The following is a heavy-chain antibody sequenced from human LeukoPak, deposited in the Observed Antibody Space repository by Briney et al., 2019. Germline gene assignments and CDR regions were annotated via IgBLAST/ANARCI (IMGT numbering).Heavy chain of an antibody. D-gene: IGHD3-22*01. CDR1: GYSFTNYW. CDR2: IYPGDPDT. Sequence: GESLKISCKGSGYSFTNYWIGWVRQMPGKGLEWMGIIYPGDPDTRYIPSFQAQVTISADKSISTAYLQWSSLKASDTAMYYCARLKSDYYDSSGYGYFDYWGQGTLVTVSS. J-gene: IGHJ4*02. V-gene: IGHV5-51*01. CDR3: ARLKSDYYDSSGYGYFDY.